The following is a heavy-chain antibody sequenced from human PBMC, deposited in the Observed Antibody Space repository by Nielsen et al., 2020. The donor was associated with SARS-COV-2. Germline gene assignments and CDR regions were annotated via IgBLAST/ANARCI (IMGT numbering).Heavy chain of an antibody. CDR2: IYPGDSDT. J-gene: IGHJ5*02. D-gene: IGHD1/OR15-1a*01. CDR1: GYGFTSYW. Sequence: KVSCKGSGYGFTSYWIGWVRQMPGKGLEWMGIIYPGDSDTRYSPSFQGQVTISADKSISTAYLQWSSLKASDTAMYYCAKRNKAWFDPWGQGTLVTVSS. V-gene: IGHV5-51*01. CDR3: AKRNKAWFDP.